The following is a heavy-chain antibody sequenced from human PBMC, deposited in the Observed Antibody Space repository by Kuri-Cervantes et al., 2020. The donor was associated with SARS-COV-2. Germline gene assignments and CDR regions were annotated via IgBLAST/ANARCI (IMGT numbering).Heavy chain of an antibody. CDR2: IIPLFGTT. V-gene: IGHV1-69*06. Sequence: SVKVSCKASGGTFSSYAVTWVRQVPGQGFEWMGRIIPLFGTTIYAQKFRDRVTFTADKSTNTAYMELSSLRSEDTAVYYCARPYCTTTTCYDGTIDSWGQGTLVTVSS. CDR3: ARPYCTTTTCYDGTIDS. CDR1: GGTFSSYA. D-gene: IGHD2-2*01. J-gene: IGHJ4*02.